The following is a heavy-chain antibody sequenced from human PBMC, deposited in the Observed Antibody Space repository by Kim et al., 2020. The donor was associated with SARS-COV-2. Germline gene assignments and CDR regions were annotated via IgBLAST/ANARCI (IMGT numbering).Heavy chain of an antibody. D-gene: IGHD3-22*01. J-gene: IGHJ4*02. CDR3: ARRKWLSSFFDY. CDR2: IYYSGST. Sequence: SETLSLTCTVSGGSISSYYWSWIRQPPGKGLEWIGYIYYSGSTNYNPSLKSRVTISVDTSKNQFSLKLSSVTAADTAVYYCARRKWLSSFFDYWGQGTLVTVSS. V-gene: IGHV4-59*01. CDR1: GGSISSYY.